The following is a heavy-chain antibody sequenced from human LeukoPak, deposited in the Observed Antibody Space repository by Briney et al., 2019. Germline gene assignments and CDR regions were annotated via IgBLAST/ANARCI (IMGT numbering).Heavy chain of an antibody. CDR1: GFTFSSYS. V-gene: IGHV3-21*01. Sequence: PGGSLRLSCAASGFTFSSYSMNWVRQAPGKGLEWVSSISSSSSYIYYADSVKGRFTISRDNAKNSLYLQMNSLRAEDTAVYYCARFVGDSKLSPFDYWGQGTLVTVSS. CDR2: ISSSSSYI. J-gene: IGHJ4*02. D-gene: IGHD4-11*01. CDR3: ARFVGDSKLSPFDY.